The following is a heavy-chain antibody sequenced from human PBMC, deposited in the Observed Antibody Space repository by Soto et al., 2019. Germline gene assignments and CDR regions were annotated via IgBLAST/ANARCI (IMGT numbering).Heavy chain of an antibody. CDR3: ARSPQPDRSGWYEAFRWFDP. CDR1: GGSIRSYY. Sequence: PSETLSLTCTVSGGSIRSYYWSWIRQPAGKGLEWIGRIYTSGSTNYNPSLKSRVTMSVDTSKNQFSLKLSSVTAADTAVYYCARSPQPDRSGWYEAFRWFDPWGQGTLVTVSS. J-gene: IGHJ5*02. D-gene: IGHD6-19*01. CDR2: IYTSGST. V-gene: IGHV4-4*07.